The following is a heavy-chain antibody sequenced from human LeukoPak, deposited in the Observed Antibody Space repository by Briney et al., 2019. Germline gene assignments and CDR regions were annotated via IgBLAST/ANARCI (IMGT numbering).Heavy chain of an antibody. Sequence: PGGSLRLSCAASGFTFSSYAMSWVRQAPGKGLEWVSGLSNSGDSRYYADSVKGRFTISRDNSKNTLYLQMNSLRAEDTAIYYCAKAPTRRYDSDQGDYWGRGTLVTVSS. J-gene: IGHJ4*02. CDR3: AKAPTRRYDSDQGDY. D-gene: IGHD3-22*01. CDR1: GFTFSSYA. CDR2: LSNSGDSR. V-gene: IGHV3-23*01.